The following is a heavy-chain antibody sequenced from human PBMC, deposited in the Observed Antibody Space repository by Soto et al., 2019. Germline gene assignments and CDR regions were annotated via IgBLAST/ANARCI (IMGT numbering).Heavy chain of an antibody. J-gene: IGHJ4*02. V-gene: IGHV3-11*04. CDR1: GGSISSYY. Sequence: SGGSISSYYWSWIRQPPGKGLEWVSYISSSGSTIYYADSVKGRFTISRDNAKNSLYLQMNSLRAEDTAVYYCAGSTVTTSYWGQGTLVTVSS. D-gene: IGHD4-4*01. CDR2: ISSSGSTI. CDR3: AGSTVTTSY.